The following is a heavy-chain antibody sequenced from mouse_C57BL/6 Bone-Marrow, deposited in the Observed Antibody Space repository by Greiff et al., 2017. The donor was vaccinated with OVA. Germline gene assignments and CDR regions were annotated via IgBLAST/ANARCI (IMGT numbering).Heavy chain of an antibody. V-gene: IGHV1-52*01. D-gene: IGHD1-3*01. CDR3: ARSKWLMDY. J-gene: IGHJ4*01. CDR1: GYTFTSSW. CDR2: IDPSDSET. Sequence: QVQLQQPGAELVRPGSSVKLSCTASGYTFTSSWMHWVKQRPIQGLEWIGNIDPSDSETHYNQKFKDKATLTVDKSSSTAYMQLSSLTSEDSAVYYCARSKWLMDYWGRGTSVTVSS.